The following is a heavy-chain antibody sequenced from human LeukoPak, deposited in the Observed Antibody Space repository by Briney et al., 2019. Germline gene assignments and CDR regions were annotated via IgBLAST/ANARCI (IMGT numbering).Heavy chain of an antibody. CDR3: ARDRVSGFLDY. J-gene: IGHJ4*02. Sequence: GGSLRLSCAASGFTFSSYTMNWVRQAPGKGLEWVSSISSSSSYIYYADSVKGRFTISRDNAKNSLYLQMNSLRAEDTAVYYCARDRVSGFLDYWGQGTLVTVSS. D-gene: IGHD5-12*01. CDR2: ISSSSSYI. V-gene: IGHV3-21*01. CDR1: GFTFSSYT.